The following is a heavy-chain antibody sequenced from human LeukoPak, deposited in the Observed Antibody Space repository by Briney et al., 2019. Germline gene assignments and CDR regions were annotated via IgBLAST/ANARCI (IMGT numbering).Heavy chain of an antibody. Sequence: GGSLRLSCAASGFTFSSYGMHWVRQAPGKGLEWVAFIRYDGSNKYYADSVKGRFTISRDNSKNTLYLQMNSLRADDTAVYYCAITRAIWFGEADAFDIWGQGTMVTVSS. CDR3: AITRAIWFGEADAFDI. V-gene: IGHV3-30*02. D-gene: IGHD3-10*01. CDR1: GFTFSSYG. J-gene: IGHJ3*02. CDR2: IRYDGSNK.